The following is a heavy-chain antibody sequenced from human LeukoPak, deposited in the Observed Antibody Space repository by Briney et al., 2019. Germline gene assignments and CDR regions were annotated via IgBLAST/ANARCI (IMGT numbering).Heavy chain of an antibody. D-gene: IGHD3-3*01. CDR1: GYTFTSYG. J-gene: IGHJ5*02. CDR3: ARTNRRRAYYDFWSGYSDFDP. V-gene: IGHV1-18*01. CDR2: ISAYNGNT. Sequence: GASVKVSCKASGYTFTSYGISWVRQAPGQGLEWMGWISAYNGNTNYAQKLQGRVTMTTDTSTSTAYMELRSLRSDDTAVYYCARTNRRRAYYDFWSGYSDFDPWGQGTLVTVSS.